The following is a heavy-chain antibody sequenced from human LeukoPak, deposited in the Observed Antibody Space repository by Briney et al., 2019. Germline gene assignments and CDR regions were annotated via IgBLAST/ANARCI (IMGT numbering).Heavy chain of an antibody. J-gene: IGHJ4*02. Sequence: ASVKVSCKASGYMFTGYYMHWVRQAPGQGLEWMGWINPNSGDTYFAQNFQGRVTMTRDTSISTAYMELSRLTSADMAVYYCARDQGYCSSASICPADYWGQGTLVTVSS. D-gene: IGHD2-2*01. CDR1: GYMFTGYY. CDR2: INPNSGDT. CDR3: ARDQGYCSSASICPADY. V-gene: IGHV1-2*02.